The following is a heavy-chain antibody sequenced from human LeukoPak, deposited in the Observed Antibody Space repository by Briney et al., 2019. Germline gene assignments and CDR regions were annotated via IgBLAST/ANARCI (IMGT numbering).Heavy chain of an antibody. D-gene: IGHD1-26*01. V-gene: IGHV1-69*13. CDR2: IIPIFGTA. CDR3: ATQDVDSGSYYYFNY. CDR1: GGTFSSYA. J-gene: IGHJ4*02. Sequence: SVKVSCKASGGTFSSYAISWVRQAPGQGLEWMGGIIPIFGTANYAQKFQGRVTITADESTSTAYMELSSLRSEDTAVYYCATQDVDSGSYYYFNYWGQGTLVTVSS.